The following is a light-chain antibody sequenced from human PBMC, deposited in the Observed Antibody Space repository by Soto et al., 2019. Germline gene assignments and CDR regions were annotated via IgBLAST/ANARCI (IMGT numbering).Light chain of an antibody. CDR3: MQGLQTPPT. Sequence: DIQMTQSPSSLSASVGDRVTITCQASQDISNYLNWYQQKPGKAPKLLIYDASNLETGVPSRFSGSGSGTDFTLKIDRVEAEDVGTYYCMQGLQTPPTFGQGTRLEIK. V-gene: IGKV1-33*01. CDR2: DAS. CDR1: QDISNY. J-gene: IGKJ5*01.